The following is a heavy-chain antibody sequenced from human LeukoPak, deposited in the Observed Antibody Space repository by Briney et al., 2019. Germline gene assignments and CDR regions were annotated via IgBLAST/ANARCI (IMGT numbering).Heavy chain of an antibody. J-gene: IGHJ6*03. Sequence: PGGSLRLSCEASGFTFNTYSMNWARQAPGKGLEWVSGISGSAGRTYYTDSVKGRFTISRDNSKNTLYLQMNSLRVEDTAVYYCAKAGRGGAITMIRGVKGDYYYMDVWGKGTTVSISS. CDR2: ISGSAGRT. D-gene: IGHD3-10*01. CDR3: AKAGRGGAITMIRGVKGDYYYMDV. CDR1: GFTFNTYS. V-gene: IGHV3-23*01.